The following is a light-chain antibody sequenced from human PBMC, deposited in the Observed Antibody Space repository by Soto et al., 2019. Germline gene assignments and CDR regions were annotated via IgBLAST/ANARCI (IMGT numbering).Light chain of an antibody. CDR1: SSDVGSYNL. CDR2: EGS. J-gene: IGLJ1*01. V-gene: IGLV2-23*01. Sequence: QSVLTQPASVSGSPGQSITISCTGTSSDVGSYNLVSWYQQHPGKAPKLMIYEGSKRPSGVSNRFSGSKSGNTASLTISGLQAEDEDDYYCCSYAGSSTYLFGTGTKVTVL. CDR3: CSYAGSSTYL.